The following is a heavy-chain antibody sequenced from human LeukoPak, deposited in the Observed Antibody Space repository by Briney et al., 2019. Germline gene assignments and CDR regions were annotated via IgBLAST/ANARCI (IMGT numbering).Heavy chain of an antibody. D-gene: IGHD3-10*01. V-gene: IGHV4-59*01. CDR3: ARGTGSYYYGSGSYWPSYYFDY. CDR2: IYYSGST. CDR1: GGSISSYY. J-gene: IGHJ4*02. Sequence: SETLSLTCTVSGGSISSYYWSWIRQPPGKGLEWIGYIYYSGSTNYNPSLKSRVAISVDTSKNQFSLKLSSVTAADTALYYCARGTGSYYYGSGSYWPSYYFDYWGQGTLVTVSS.